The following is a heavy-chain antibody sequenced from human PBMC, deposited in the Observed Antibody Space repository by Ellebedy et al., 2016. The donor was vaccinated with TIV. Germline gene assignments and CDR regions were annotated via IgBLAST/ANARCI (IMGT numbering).Heavy chain of an antibody. CDR2: IYTSEST. D-gene: IGHD5-24*01. J-gene: IGHJ4*02. Sequence: SETLSLXXSVSGGSPSGYYWSWIRQPAGKGLEWIGRIYTSESTNYNPSLKGRVTMSVDTSKNQFSLKLTSVTAADTSIYYCARGKNGYNWDWGQGTLVTVSS. V-gene: IGHV4-4*07. CDR1: GGSPSGYY. CDR3: ARGKNGYNWD.